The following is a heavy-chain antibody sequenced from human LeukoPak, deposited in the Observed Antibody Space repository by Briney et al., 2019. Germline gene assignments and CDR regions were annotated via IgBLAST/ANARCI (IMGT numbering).Heavy chain of an antibody. CDR2: ISSSSSYI. CDR1: GFTFSSYS. J-gene: IGHJ4*02. CDR3: AKRRDEVYYDSTGVDY. Sequence: GGSLRLSCAASGFTFSSYSMNWVRQAPGKGLEWVSSISSSSSYIYYADSVKGRFTISRDNSKNTLYLQMISLRAEDTAVYYCAKRRDEVYYDSTGVDYWGQGTLVTVSS. D-gene: IGHD3-22*01. V-gene: IGHV3-21*04.